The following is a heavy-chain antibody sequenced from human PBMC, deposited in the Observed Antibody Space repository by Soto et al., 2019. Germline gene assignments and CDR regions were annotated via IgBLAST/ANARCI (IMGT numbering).Heavy chain of an antibody. CDR2: ISYDVSNQ. CDR3: AKDQASGQGSFDS. Sequence: GSLRLSCAASGFTFNIYGMHWVRQAPDKGLEWVALISYDVSNQYYADSVKGRFTISRDNSKNTLFLQMNSRRADDTAVYYCAKDQASGQGSFDSRGQGTLVTVSS. V-gene: IGHV3-30*18. J-gene: IGHJ4*02. CDR1: GFTFNIYG.